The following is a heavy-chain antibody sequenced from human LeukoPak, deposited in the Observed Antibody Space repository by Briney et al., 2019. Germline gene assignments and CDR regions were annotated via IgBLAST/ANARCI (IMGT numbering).Heavy chain of an antibody. CDR3: TTIRTSTIFGVVTAHYFDY. Sequence: GGSLRLSCSASRFTFNTYSMSWVRQAPGKGLEWVSAISGSGGSTYYADSVKGRFTISRDNSKNTLYLQMNSLKTEDTAVYYCTTIRTSTIFGVVTAHYFDYWGQGTLVTVSS. D-gene: IGHD3-3*01. V-gene: IGHV3-23*01. J-gene: IGHJ4*02. CDR2: ISGSGGST. CDR1: RFTFNTYS.